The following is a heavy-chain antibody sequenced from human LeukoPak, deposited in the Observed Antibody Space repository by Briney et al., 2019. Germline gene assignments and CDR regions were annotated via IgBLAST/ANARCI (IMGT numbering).Heavy chain of an antibody. CDR3: ARQLERRYYYYMDV. D-gene: IGHD1-1*01. CDR2: IIPIVGAA. V-gene: IGHV1-69*13. Sequence: ASVKVSCKASGGTFSRYVISWVRQAPGQGLEWMGGIIPIVGAANYAQKFQGRVTITADESTSTAYMELSSLRSEDTAVYYCARQLERRYYYYMDVWGKGTTVTVSS. J-gene: IGHJ6*03. CDR1: GGTFSRYV.